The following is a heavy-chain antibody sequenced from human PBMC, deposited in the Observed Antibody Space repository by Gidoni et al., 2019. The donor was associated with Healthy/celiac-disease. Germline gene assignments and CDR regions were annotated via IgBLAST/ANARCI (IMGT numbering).Heavy chain of an antibody. Sequence: EVQLVESGGGLVQPGGSLRLSCAASGFTFSSYWMSWVRQAPGKVLEWVANIKQDGSEKYYVDSVKGRFTISRDNAKNSLYLQMNSLRAEDTAVYYCAREVEKGTPRDAFDIWGQGTMVTVSS. D-gene: IGHD1-1*01. CDR2: IKQDGSEK. CDR3: AREVEKGTPRDAFDI. V-gene: IGHV3-7*03. CDR1: GFTFSSYW. J-gene: IGHJ3*02.